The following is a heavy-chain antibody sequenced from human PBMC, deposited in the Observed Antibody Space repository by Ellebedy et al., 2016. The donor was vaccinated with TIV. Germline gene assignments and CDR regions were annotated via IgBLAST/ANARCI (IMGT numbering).Heavy chain of an antibody. CDR3: ARGDDYYYYGMDV. CDR1: GGSISSSSYY. CDR2: IYYSGST. Sequence: SETLSLTXTVSGGSISSSSYYWGWIRQPPGKGLEWIGSIYYSGSTYYNPSLKSRVTISVDTSKNQFSLKLSSVTAADTAVYYCARGDDYYYYGMDVWGQGTTVTVSS. J-gene: IGHJ6*02. V-gene: IGHV4-39*01.